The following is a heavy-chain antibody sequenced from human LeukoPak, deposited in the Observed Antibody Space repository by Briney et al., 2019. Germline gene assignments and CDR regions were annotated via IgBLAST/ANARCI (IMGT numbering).Heavy chain of an antibody. CDR1: GYTFTGYY. V-gene: IGHV1-2*02. J-gene: IGHJ5*02. D-gene: IGHD1-26*01. Sequence: ASVKVSCKASGYTFTGYYMHWVRQAPGQGLEWMGWINPNSGGTNYAQKFQGRVTMTRDMSTSTDYMELSSLRSEDTAVYYCARDNSVGDNAWWFDPWGQGTLVTVSS. CDR2: INPNSGGT. CDR3: ARDNSVGDNAWWFDP.